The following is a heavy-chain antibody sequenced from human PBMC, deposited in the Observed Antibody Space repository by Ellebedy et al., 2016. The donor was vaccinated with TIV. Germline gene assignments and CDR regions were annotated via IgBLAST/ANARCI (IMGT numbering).Heavy chain of an antibody. J-gene: IGHJ5*02. D-gene: IGHD3-10*02. V-gene: IGHV3-7*01. CDR1: GFTFSSDW. CDR2: IKQDGSEK. Sequence: GESLKISCAASGFTFSSDWMSWVRQAPGKGLEWVANIKQDGSEKYYLDSVKGRFTISRDNAKNSLSLQMNSLRAEDTAVYYCAGIADVRFDPWGQGTLVSVSS. CDR3: AGIADVRFDP.